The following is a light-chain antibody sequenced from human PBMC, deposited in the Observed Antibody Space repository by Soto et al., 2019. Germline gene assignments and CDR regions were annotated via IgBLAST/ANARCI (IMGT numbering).Light chain of an antibody. CDR2: GPS. Sequence: EIVLTQSPGTLSLSPGERATLSCRASQSVPKNYLAWYQHKPGQAPRLLIYGPSSRATGIPDRFSGSGSGTDLTLSISSLEPEDFAVYYCHQYATSPQTFGQGTKVEIK. CDR1: QSVPKNY. V-gene: IGKV3-20*01. CDR3: HQYATSPQT. J-gene: IGKJ1*01.